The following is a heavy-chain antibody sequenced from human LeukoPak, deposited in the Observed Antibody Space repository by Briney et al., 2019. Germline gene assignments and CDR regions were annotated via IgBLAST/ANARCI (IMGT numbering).Heavy chain of an antibody. V-gene: IGHV4-59*01. J-gene: IGHJ4*02. CDR2: IYYSGST. Sequence: PSETLSLTCTVSVGSISSYYWSWIRQPPGKGLEWIGYIYYSGSTNYNPSLKSRVTISVDTSKNQFSLKLSSVTATATAVYSCPRGQYYDYVWGSYRYWGQASLVTVSS. D-gene: IGHD3-16*02. CDR3: PRGQYYDYVWGSYRY. CDR1: VGSISSYY.